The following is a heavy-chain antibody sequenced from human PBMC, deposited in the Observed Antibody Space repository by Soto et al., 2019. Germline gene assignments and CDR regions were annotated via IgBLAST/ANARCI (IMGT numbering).Heavy chain of an antibody. CDR3: VKQAHGFDGVAFDY. D-gene: IGHD3-9*01. Sequence: EVQLVESGGGLVQPGGSLRLSCSASGFIFSEYTIYWVRQAPGKGLEGISALSTSGESTYYADSVKDRFTISRDNSKNTLFLQMDSLRPEDTAIYYCVKQAHGFDGVAFDYWGQGTQVTVAS. CDR2: LSTSGEST. V-gene: IGHV3-64D*06. CDR1: GFIFSEYT. J-gene: IGHJ4*02.